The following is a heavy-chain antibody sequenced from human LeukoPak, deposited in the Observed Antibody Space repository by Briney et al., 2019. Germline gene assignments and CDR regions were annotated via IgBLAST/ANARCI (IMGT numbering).Heavy chain of an antibody. V-gene: IGHV3-23*01. CDR2: ISGSGGGT. D-gene: IGHD3-22*01. CDR3: AKDRDYYDSSGYFDY. Sequence: SGGSLRLSCAASGFTFSSYAMSWVRQAPGKGLEWVSAISGSGGGTYYADSVKGRFTISRDNSKNTLYLQMNSLRAEDTAVYYCAKDRDYYDSSGYFDYWGQGTLVTVSS. J-gene: IGHJ4*02. CDR1: GFTFSSYA.